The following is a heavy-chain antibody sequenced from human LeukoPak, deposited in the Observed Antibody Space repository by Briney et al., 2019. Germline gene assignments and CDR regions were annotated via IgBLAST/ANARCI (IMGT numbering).Heavy chain of an antibody. J-gene: IGHJ3*02. D-gene: IGHD1-14*01. CDR2: ISGSGGST. CDR3: AKVGPVHSSVPSRRDAFDI. Sequence: PGGSLRLSCAASGFTFSSYAMSWVRQAPGKGLEWVSAISGSGGSTYYADSVKGRFTISRDNSKNTLYLQMNSLRAEDTAVYYCAKVGPVHSSVPSRRDAFDIWGQGTMVTVSS. V-gene: IGHV3-23*01. CDR1: GFTFSSYA.